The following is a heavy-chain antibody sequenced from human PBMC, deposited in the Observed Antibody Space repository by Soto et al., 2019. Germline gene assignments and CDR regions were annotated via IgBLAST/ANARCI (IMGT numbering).Heavy chain of an antibody. CDR2: IIPILGIA. CDR3: ARDSGYDRTDYMDV. CDR1: GGTFSSYT. Sequence: GASLKVSCKASGGTFSSYTISWVRQAPGQGLEWMGRIIPILGIANYAQKFQGRVTITADKSTSTAYMELSSLRSEDTAVYYCARDSGYDRTDYMDVWGKGTTVTVSS. J-gene: IGHJ6*03. V-gene: IGHV1-69*04. D-gene: IGHD5-12*01.